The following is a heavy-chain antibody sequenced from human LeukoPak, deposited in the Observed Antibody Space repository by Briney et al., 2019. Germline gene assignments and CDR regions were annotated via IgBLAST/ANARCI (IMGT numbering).Heavy chain of an antibody. J-gene: IGHJ4*02. CDR2: ISYDGSNK. V-gene: IGHV3-30-3*01. CDR3: ARDADFEGHFDY. Sequence: GGSLRLSCAASGFTFSSYAMHWDRQAPGKGLEWVAVISYDGSNKYYADSVKGRFTISRDNSKNTLYLQMNSLRAGDTAVYYCARDADFEGHFDYWGQGTLVTVSS. CDR1: GFTFSSYA. D-gene: IGHD3-9*01.